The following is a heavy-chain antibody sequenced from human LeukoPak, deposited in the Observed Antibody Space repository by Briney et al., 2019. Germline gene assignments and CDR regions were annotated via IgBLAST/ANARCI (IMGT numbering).Heavy chain of an antibody. V-gene: IGHV1-46*01. D-gene: IGHD6-19*01. Sequence: ASVKVSCKASGYSFTTYHIHWVRQAPGQGLEWMGIIKDSGTTIYPQKFQGRVTMTTDTSTSTAYMELRSLRSDDTAVYYCARGGVSSGWYGSYFDYWGQGTLVTVSS. J-gene: IGHJ4*02. CDR3: ARGGVSSGWYGSYFDY. CDR2: IKDSGTT. CDR1: GYSFTTYH.